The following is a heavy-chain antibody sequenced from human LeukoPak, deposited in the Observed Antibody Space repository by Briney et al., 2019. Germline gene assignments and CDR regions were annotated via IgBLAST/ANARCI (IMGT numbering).Heavy chain of an antibody. CDR2: ISGGGRTT. D-gene: IGHD2-15*01. CDR3: AKNVVVKRYIDF. V-gene: IGHV3-23*01. CDR1: GFTFSNHA. J-gene: IGHJ4*02. Sequence: GGSLRLSCAASGFTFSNHALSWVRQAPGKGLQWVAVISGGGRTTEYEDFVKGRFTISRDNSKNTLSLQMNSLTVEDTAIYFCAKNVVVKRYIDFWGQGTLVTVSS.